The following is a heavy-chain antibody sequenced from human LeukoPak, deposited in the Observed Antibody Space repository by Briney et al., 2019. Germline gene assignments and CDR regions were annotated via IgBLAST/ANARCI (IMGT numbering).Heavy chain of an antibody. Sequence: SQTLSLTCTVSGGSISSGGYYWSWIRQPPGKGLEWIGEINHSGSTNYNPSLKSRVTISVDTSKNQFSLKLSSVTAADTAVYYCARVSYNNFDYWGQGTLVTVSS. D-gene: IGHD1-26*01. CDR2: INHSGST. J-gene: IGHJ4*02. V-gene: IGHV4-30-2*01. CDR1: GGSISSGGYY. CDR3: ARVSYNNFDY.